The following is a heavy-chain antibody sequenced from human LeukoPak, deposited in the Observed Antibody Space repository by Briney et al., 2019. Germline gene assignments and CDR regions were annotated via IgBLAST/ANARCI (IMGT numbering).Heavy chain of an antibody. Sequence: GASVKISCKASGYTFTSYYIVWVRQAPGQGLEWMGRIDPSGGSTSYAQKFQGRVTMTRGTSTSTVYMELSSLRSEDTAVYYCAGNSGSGFDYWGQGTLVTVSA. CDR2: IDPSGGST. D-gene: IGHD2-15*01. J-gene: IGHJ4*02. CDR3: AGNSGSGFDY. V-gene: IGHV1-46*01. CDR1: GYTFTSYY.